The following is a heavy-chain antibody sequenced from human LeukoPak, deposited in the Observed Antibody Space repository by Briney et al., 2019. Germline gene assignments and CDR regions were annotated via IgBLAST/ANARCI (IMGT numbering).Heavy chain of an antibody. CDR2: INHDGTT. V-gene: IGHV4-34*01. CDR3: AREGAYTNFVNRFDA. Sequence: SKTLSLTCAVYGGSFRDHYWSWIRQPPGKGLEWIGEINHDGTTNYNPSLKSRVIMSVDASKSQFFLTLTPVTAADTAVYYCAREGAYTNFVNRFDAWRQGTLVTVSS. J-gene: IGHJ5*02. CDR1: GGSFRDHY. D-gene: IGHD2-2*02.